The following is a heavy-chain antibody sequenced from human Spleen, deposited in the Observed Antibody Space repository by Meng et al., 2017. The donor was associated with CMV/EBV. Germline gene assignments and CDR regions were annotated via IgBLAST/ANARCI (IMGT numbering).Heavy chain of an antibody. Sequence: ASVKVSCKASGYTFSGYYIHWVRQAPGQGLEWMGWISPNSGGIHYAQKFQGRVTMTRDTSTSTVYMELSSLRSEDTAVYYCARETVGATLYGGPGFDYWGQGTLVTVSS. CDR3: ARETVGATLYGGPGFDY. V-gene: IGHV1-2*02. CDR1: GYTFSGYY. D-gene: IGHD1-26*01. J-gene: IGHJ4*02. CDR2: ISPNSGGI.